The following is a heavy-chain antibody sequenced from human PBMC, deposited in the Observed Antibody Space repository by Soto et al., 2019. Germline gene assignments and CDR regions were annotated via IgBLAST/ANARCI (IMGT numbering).Heavy chain of an antibody. J-gene: IGHJ5*02. CDR1: GFTFSSYA. CDR3: AKEIYCSGGSCHLALPNWFDP. Sequence: PGGSLRLSCAASGFTFSSYAMSWVRQAPGKGLEWVSAISGSGGSTYYADSVKGRFTISRDNSKNTLYLQMNSLRAEDTAVYYCAKEIYCSGGSCHLALPNWFDPWGQGTLVTVSS. CDR2: ISGSGGST. V-gene: IGHV3-23*01. D-gene: IGHD2-15*01.